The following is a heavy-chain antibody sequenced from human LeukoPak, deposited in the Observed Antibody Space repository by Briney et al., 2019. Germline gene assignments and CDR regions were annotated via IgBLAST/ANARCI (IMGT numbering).Heavy chain of an antibody. CDR2: MFHSGNT. J-gene: IGHJ4*02. V-gene: IGHV4-59*12. CDR3: ASSSWELTFDY. D-gene: IGHD1-26*01. CDR1: GGSISNSY. Sequence: SETLSLTCTVSGGSISNSYWSWIRQSPGKGLEWIGFMFHSGNTNYNPSLKSRVTISADTSENQFSLKLSSVTAADTAVYYCASSSWELTFDYWGQGTLVTVSS.